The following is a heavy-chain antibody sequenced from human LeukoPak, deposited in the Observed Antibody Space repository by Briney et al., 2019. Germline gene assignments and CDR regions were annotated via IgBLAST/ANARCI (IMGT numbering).Heavy chain of an antibody. J-gene: IGHJ4*02. CDR3: ARSGTVTTWNY. D-gene: IGHD4-17*01. Sequence: SQTLSLTCTVSGGSISSGGYYWSWIRQHPGKGLEWIGCIYYSGTTYYHPSLTSRVAISVDTSNNQFSLKLSSVTAADTAVYYCARSGTVTTWNYWGQGTLVTVSS. V-gene: IGHV4-31*03. CDR1: GGSISSGGYY. CDR2: IYYSGTT.